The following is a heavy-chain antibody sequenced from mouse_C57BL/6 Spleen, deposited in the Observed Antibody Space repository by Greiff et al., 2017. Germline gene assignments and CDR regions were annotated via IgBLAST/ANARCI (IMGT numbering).Heavy chain of an antibody. V-gene: IGHV1-80*01. Sequence: QVQLQQSGAELVKPGASVKISFKASGYAFSSYWMNWVKQRPGKGLEWIGQIYPGDGDTNYNGKFKGKATLTADKSSSTAYMQLSSLTSEDSAVYFGARHYSNFFYAMDYWGQGTSVTVSS. D-gene: IGHD2-5*01. CDR2: IYPGDGDT. CDR3: ARHYSNFFYAMDY. J-gene: IGHJ4*01. CDR1: GYAFSSYW.